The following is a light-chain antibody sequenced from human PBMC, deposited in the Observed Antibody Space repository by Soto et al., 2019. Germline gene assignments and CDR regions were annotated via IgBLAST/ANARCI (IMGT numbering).Light chain of an antibody. V-gene: IGLV2-11*01. CDR3: CSYTGNDTFV. CDR1: SSDVGGYNY. Sequence: QSALTQPPSASGSLGQSVTISCTGTSSDVGGYNYVSWYQQHPGKAPKLMIYDVSKRPSGVPDRFSGSKSGNTASLTISGLQAEDEADFYCCSYTGNDTFVFGGGTKLTVL. J-gene: IGLJ2*01. CDR2: DVS.